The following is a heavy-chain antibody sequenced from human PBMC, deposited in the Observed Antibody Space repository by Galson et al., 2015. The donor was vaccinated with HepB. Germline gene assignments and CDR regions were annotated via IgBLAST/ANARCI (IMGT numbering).Heavy chain of an antibody. CDR1: EFTFSSYW. CDR3: ARRISLVRGIITRHAYYYGMDV. Sequence: SLRLSCAGPEFTFSSYWMNWVRQAPGKGLEWVAHINPDGSEEYYAASLKGRFPISRDNARDSLYLQMDSQRAEDTAVYYCARRISLVRGIITRHAYYYGMDVWGQGTTVTVAS. D-gene: IGHD3-10*01. CDR2: INPDGSEE. V-gene: IGHV3-7*03. J-gene: IGHJ6*02.